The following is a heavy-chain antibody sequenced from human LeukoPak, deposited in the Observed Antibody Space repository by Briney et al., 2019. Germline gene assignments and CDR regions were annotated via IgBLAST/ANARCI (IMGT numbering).Heavy chain of an antibody. CDR2: IYYSGST. J-gene: IGHJ4*02. Sequence: SETLSLTCTVSGGSISSYYWSWIRQPPGKGLEWIGYIYYSGSTNYNPSLKSRVTISVDTSKNQFSLKLSSVTAEDTAVYYCARGHCSGSSCYPDYWGQGTLVTVSS. V-gene: IGHV4-59*01. D-gene: IGHD2-15*01. CDR1: GGSISSYY. CDR3: ARGHCSGSSCYPDY.